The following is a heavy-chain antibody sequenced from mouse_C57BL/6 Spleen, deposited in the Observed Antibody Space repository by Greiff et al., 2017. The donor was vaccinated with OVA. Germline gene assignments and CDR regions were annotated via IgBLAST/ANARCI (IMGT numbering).Heavy chain of an antibody. V-gene: IGHV2-2*01. D-gene: IGHD5-2*01. CDR3: ARRNNYVYYDMDY. J-gene: IGHJ4*01. CDR1: GFSLTSYG. CDR2: IWSGGST. Sequence: VQLQQSGPGLVQPSQSLSISCTVSGFSLTSYGVHWVRQSPGKGLEWLGVIWSGGSTDYNAAFISRLSISKDNSKIQVFFKMNSLQADDTAKYYCARRNNYVYYDMDYWGQGTSVTVSS.